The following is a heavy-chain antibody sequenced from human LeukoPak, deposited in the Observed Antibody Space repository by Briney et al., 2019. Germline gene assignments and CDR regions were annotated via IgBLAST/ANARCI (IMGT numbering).Heavy chain of an antibody. Sequence: ASVKVSCKASGYTFSSYGISWVRQAPGQGLEWMGLISAYNGHTKYAQNLQGRVTMTTDTSTTTAYMELRSLRSDDTAVYYCARDGVLFGSGTYCYFDYWGQGTLVTVSS. CDR2: ISAYNGHT. J-gene: IGHJ4*02. D-gene: IGHD1-26*01. V-gene: IGHV1-18*01. CDR1: GYTFSSYG. CDR3: ARDGVLFGSGTYCYFDY.